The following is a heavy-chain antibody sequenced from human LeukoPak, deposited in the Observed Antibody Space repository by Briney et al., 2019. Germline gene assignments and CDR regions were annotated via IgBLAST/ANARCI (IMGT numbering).Heavy chain of an antibody. V-gene: IGHV3-74*01. CDR1: GFTFSSYW. Sequence: GGSLRLSCAASGFTFSSYWMHWVRQAPGKGLVWVSRINSDGSSTSYADSVKGRFTISRDNAKNSLYLQMNSLRAEDTAVYYCARDMRRGRYCTNGVCGFDYWGQGTLVTVSS. D-gene: IGHD2-8*01. J-gene: IGHJ4*02. CDR3: ARDMRRGRYCTNGVCGFDY. CDR2: INSDGSST.